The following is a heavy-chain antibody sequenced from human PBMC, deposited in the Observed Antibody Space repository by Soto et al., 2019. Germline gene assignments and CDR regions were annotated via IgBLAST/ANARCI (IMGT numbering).Heavy chain of an antibody. D-gene: IGHD3-10*01. CDR1: GYTFSMYG. V-gene: IGHV1-18*01. CDR2: SSAYNGKT. J-gene: IGHJ4*02. Sequence: QGQLVQSGNEVKKPGASVKVSCKASGYTFSMYGITWVRQAPGQGLEWMGWSSAYNGKTQYAQKLQGRVAMTTDTTTTTAYMELRGLRSNDTAMYYCERLHRYGDNPPDFWGQGTLVTVSS. CDR3: ERLHRYGDNPPDF.